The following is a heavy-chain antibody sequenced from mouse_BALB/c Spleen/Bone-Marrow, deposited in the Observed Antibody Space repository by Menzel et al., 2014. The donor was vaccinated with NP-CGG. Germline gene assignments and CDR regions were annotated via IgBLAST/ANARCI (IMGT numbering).Heavy chain of an antibody. CDR3: TRKYGPLYYFDY. J-gene: IGHJ2*01. V-gene: IGHV1-69*02. CDR1: GYTFTSYW. D-gene: IGHD2-10*02. CDR2: IYPSDSYT. Sequence: QVQLQQSGAELVRPGASVKLSCKASGYTFTSYWINWVKQRPGQGLEWIGNIYPSDSYTNYNQKFKDKATLTADKSSSTAYMQLSSPTSEDSAVYYCTRKYGPLYYFDYWGQGTTLTVSS.